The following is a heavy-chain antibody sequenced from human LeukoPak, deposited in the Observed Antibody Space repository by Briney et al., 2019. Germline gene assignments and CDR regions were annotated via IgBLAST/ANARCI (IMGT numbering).Heavy chain of an antibody. D-gene: IGHD6-13*01. V-gene: IGHV3-48*02. J-gene: IGHJ4*02. CDR3: ARRTGSDSWYIDY. CDR2: ISGSSSSSDGGAK. CDR1: GFTFSTYS. Sequence: GGSLRLSCTASGFTFSTYSMNWVRQAPGRGLEWVSYISGSSSSSDGGAKQYADSVKGRFTISRDNDKNSLYLQMNSLRDEDTAVYYCARRTGSDSWYIDYWGQGTLVSVSS.